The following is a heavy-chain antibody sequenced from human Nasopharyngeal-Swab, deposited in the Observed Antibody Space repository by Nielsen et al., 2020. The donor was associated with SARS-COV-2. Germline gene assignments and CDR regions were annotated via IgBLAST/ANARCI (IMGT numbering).Heavy chain of an antibody. V-gene: IGHV4-59*01. CDR2: IYYSGST. CDR1: GGSISSYY. D-gene: IGHD6-19*01. J-gene: IGHJ6*03. CDR3: ARGDSIAVAGTKDYYYYMDV. Sequence: SETLSLTCTVSGGSISSYYWSWIRQPPGKGLEWIGYIYYSGSTNYNPSLKSRVTISVDTSKNQFSLKLSSVTAADTAVYYCARGDSIAVAGTKDYYYYMDVWGKGTTVTVSS.